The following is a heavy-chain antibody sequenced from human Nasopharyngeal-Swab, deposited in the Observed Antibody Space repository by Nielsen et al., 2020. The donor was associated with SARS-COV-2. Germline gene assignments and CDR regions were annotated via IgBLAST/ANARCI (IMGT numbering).Heavy chain of an antibody. CDR2: ISAYNGRT. V-gene: IGHV1-18*01. CDR3: ARDPRGPDY. D-gene: IGHD6-25*01. J-gene: IGHJ4*02. Sequence: WVRQAPGQGLEWMGRISAYNGRTYCTQKFQGRVTMTTDTSTSTAYMDLRSLRSDDTAVYYCARDPRGPDYWGQGTLVTVSS.